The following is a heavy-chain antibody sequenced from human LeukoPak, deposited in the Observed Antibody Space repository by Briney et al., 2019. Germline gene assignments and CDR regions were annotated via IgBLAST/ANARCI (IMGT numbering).Heavy chain of an antibody. V-gene: IGHV1-18*04. Sequence: GASVKVSCKASGYTFTSYGISWVRQAPGQGLEWMGWISAYNGNTNHAQKLQGRVTLTTDTSTSTAYMELRSLRSDDTAVYYCARRRGYSYGPDFDYWGQGTLVTVSS. CDR2: ISAYNGNT. CDR3: ARRRGYSYGPDFDY. J-gene: IGHJ4*02. CDR1: GYTFTSYG. D-gene: IGHD5-18*01.